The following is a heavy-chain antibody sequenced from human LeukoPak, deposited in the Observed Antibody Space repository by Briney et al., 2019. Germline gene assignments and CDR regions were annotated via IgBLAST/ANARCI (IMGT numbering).Heavy chain of an antibody. Sequence: KPSETLSLTCAVYGGSFSGYYWGWIRQPPGKGLEWIGSIYYSGSTYYNPSLKSRVTISVDTSKNQSSLKLSSVTAADTAVYYCAIQGYSSSWTPRYYYYCGMDVWGQGTTVTVSS. J-gene: IGHJ6*02. CDR1: GGSFSGYY. CDR3: AIQGYSSSWTPRYYYYCGMDV. D-gene: IGHD6-13*01. CDR2: IYYSGST. V-gene: IGHV4-39*01.